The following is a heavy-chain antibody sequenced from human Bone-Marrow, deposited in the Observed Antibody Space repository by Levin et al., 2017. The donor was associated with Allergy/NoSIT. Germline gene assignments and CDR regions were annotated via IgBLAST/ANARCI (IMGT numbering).Heavy chain of an antibody. CDR2: ISGSGDNI. CDR3: AKGHWEMDP. V-gene: IGHV3-11*01. D-gene: IGHD1-26*01. CDR1: GFTFSTHY. Sequence: KASETLSLTCAASGFTFSTHYMTWIRQTPGKGLEYISYISGSGDNIYYADSVEGRFTISRDNAENSLSLHMNNLRAEDTAVYYCAKGHWEMDPWGQGTLVTVSS. J-gene: IGHJ5*02.